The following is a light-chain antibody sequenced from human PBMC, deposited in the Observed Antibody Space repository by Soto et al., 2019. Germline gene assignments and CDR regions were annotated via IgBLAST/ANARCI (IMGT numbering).Light chain of an antibody. CDR3: QQFYSTPYS. J-gene: IGKJ2*01. CDR2: WAS. Sequence: DIVMTQSPDSLSVSLGERATINCKSSRSVLDTSNDKNYLAWYQQKPGQTPKLFFYWASTRESGVPDRFRGSGSGTDFTLTISSLQAEDVAVYYCQQFYSTPYSFGQGTKLEIK. V-gene: IGKV4-1*01. CDR1: RSVLDTSNDKNY.